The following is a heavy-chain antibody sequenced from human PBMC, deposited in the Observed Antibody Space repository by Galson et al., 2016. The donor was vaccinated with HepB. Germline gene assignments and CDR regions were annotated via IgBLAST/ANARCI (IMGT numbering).Heavy chain of an antibody. CDR2: IGDNGATT. Sequence: SLRLSCAASGFTFRSYVMTWVRQAPGKGLEWVSGIGDNGATTWYAASVKGRFTISRDNSKNTLYLQMNSLRADDTAAYYCRVVGSSTKGDRDFDYWGQGALVTVSS. CDR1: GFTFRSYV. V-gene: IGHV3-23*01. J-gene: IGHJ4*02. D-gene: IGHD2-15*01. CDR3: RVVGSSTKGDRDFDY.